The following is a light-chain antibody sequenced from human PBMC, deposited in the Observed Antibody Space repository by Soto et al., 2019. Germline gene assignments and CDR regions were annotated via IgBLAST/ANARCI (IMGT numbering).Light chain of an antibody. V-gene: IGKV3-15*01. J-gene: IGKJ2*01. CDR3: XXYNNWPHT. Sequence: EIVMTQSPATLSVSPGERATLSCRASQSVSSNLAWYQQKPGQAPRLLIYGASTRATCIPSRFSGSGSGTXXXLXXXXLQSXDFXXXXXXXYNNWPHTFGQGTKLEIK. CDR1: QSVSSN. CDR2: GAS.